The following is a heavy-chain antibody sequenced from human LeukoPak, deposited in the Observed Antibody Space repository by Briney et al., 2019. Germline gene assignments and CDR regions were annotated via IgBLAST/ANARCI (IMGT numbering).Heavy chain of an antibody. D-gene: IGHD3-10*01. V-gene: IGHV4-39*01. CDR3: ARLYGSGSYYPYYFDY. CDR2: FYYTGST. CDR1: GGSISSNGYY. J-gene: IGHJ4*02. Sequence: SETLSLTCTVSGGSISSNGYYWGWIRQPPGKGLEWIGSFYYTGSTFYSPSLKSRVTISVDTSKNQFSLKLSSVTAADTAVYYCARLYGSGSYYPYYFDYWGQGTLVTVSS.